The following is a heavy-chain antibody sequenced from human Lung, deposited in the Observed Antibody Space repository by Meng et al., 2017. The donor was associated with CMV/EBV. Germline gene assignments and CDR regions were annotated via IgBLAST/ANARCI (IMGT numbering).Heavy chain of an antibody. V-gene: IGHV2-26*01. J-gene: IGHJ5*02. D-gene: IGHD3-16*01. CDR3: ARIWGAAPYNGFDP. CDR2: IFSNDDK. Sequence: SGPXLVXPTETLTLTCTVSGFSLSNARMGVSWIRQPPGKALEWLAHIFSNDDKSYSTSLKSRLTISKDTSKSQVVLTMTNMDPVDTATYYCARIWGAAPYNGFDPXVQGTLVTAPQ. CDR1: GFSLSNARMG.